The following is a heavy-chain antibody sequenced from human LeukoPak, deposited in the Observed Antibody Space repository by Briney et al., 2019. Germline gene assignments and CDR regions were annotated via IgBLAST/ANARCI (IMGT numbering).Heavy chain of an antibody. V-gene: IGHV4-31*03. J-gene: IGHJ4*02. D-gene: IGHD5-24*01. Sequence: SQTLSLTCTVSGGSISSGGYYWSWIRQHPGKGLEWIGYIYYSGSTYYNPSLKSRVTISVDTSKNQFSLKLSSVTAADTAVYYCARVGRWLQGDYFDYWGQGTLVTVSS. CDR3: ARVGRWLQGDYFDY. CDR2: IYYSGST. CDR1: GGSISSGGYY.